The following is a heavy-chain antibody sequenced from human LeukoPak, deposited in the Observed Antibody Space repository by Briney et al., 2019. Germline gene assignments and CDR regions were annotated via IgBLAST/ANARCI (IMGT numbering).Heavy chain of an antibody. CDR2: IIPIFGTA. J-gene: IGHJ3*02. Sequence: ASVKVSCKASGGTFSSYAISWVRQAPGQGLEWMGGIIPIFGTANYAQKFQGRVTITADKSTNTAYMELSSLRSEDTAVYYCAKMVTYDAFDIWGQGTMVTVSS. V-gene: IGHV1-69*06. CDR1: GGTFSSYA. CDR3: AKMVTYDAFDI. D-gene: IGHD2-21*02.